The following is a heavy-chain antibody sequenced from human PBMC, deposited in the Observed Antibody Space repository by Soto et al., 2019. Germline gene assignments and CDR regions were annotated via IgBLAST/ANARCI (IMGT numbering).Heavy chain of an antibody. CDR1: GFIFDDYA. CDR2: ISWNGADV. Sequence: EVQLVESGGGLVQPGRSLRLSCAASGFIFDDYAIHWVRRAPGKGLEWVSGISWNGADVGYADSVKGRFTISRDNAKNSLYLQMDIRRAEDTALYYCPTPPFFGSRFPPWGQGTLVTVSS. CDR3: PTPPFFGSRFPP. J-gene: IGHJ5*02. V-gene: IGHV3-9*01. D-gene: IGHD3-10*01.